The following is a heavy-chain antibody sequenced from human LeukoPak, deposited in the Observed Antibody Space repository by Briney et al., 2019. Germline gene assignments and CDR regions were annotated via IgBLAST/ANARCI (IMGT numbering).Heavy chain of an antibody. J-gene: IGHJ4*02. CDR1: GFTFRNYG. CDR2: IYYDGSNQ. CDR3: AGDRGQSYFDY. V-gene: IGHV3-33*01. Sequence: PGGSLRLSCATSGFTFRNYGMHWVRQAPGKGLEWVAIIYYDGSNQYYADSVRGRFTISRDNSKNTLYLQLNSLRAEDTAMYYCAGDRGQSYFDYWGQGTLVTVSS. D-gene: IGHD3-10*01.